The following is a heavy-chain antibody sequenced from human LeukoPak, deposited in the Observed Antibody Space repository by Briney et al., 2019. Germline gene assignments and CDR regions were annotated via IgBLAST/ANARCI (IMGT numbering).Heavy chain of an antibody. CDR2: IYYSGST. D-gene: IGHD2-2*02. J-gene: IGHJ3*02. CDR3: ARELWNCSSTSCYTHAFDI. Sequence: PSQTLSLTCTVSGGSISSGGYYWSWIREHPGKGLEWIRYIYYSGSTYYIPSLKSRVTISVDTSKNQFSLKLSSVTAADTAVYYCARELWNCSSTSCYTHAFDIWGQGTMVTVSS. CDR1: GGSISSGGYY. V-gene: IGHV4-31*03.